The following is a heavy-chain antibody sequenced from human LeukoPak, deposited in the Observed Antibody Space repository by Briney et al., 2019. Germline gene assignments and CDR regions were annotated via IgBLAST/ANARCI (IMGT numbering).Heavy chain of an antibody. D-gene: IGHD3-3*01. V-gene: IGHV3-23*01. Sequence: GGSLRLSCAASGFTFSSYAMSWVRQAPGKGLEWVSAISGSGGSTYYADSVKGRFTISRDNSKNTLYLQMNSLRVEDTAVYYCAKVPSPFGVVRYFDYWGQGTLVTVSS. CDR1: GFTFSSYA. CDR3: AKVPSPFGVVRYFDY. J-gene: IGHJ4*02. CDR2: ISGSGGST.